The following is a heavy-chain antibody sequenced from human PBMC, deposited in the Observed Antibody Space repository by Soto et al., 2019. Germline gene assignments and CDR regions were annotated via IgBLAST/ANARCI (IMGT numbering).Heavy chain of an antibody. V-gene: IGHV3-9*01. J-gene: IGHJ3*02. CDR2: ISWNSGSR. CDR1: GFTFDDYA. CDR3: AKSKGDLEILKTTVTTFWAPFHI. Sequence: EVQLVESGGGLVQPGRSLRLSCAASGFTFDDYAMHWVRQVPGKGPEWVSGISWNSGSRGYAESVRGRFTISRDNAKNSLYLPMNSLRAEDTAVYYCAKSKGDLEILKTTVTTFWAPFHIWGLATMVTVSS. D-gene: IGHD4-17*01.